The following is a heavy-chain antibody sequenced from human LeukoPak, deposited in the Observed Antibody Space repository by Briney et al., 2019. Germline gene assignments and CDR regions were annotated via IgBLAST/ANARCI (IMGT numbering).Heavy chain of an antibody. Sequence: GRSLRLSCAASGFTFSSYAMSWVRQAPGKGLEWVSAISGSGGSTHYADSVKGRFTISRDNSKNTLYLQMNSLRAEDTAVYYCAKDSHCSSTSCYTGRAFDIWGQGTMVTVSS. CDR3: AKDSHCSSTSCYTGRAFDI. D-gene: IGHD2-2*02. CDR2: ISGSGGST. CDR1: GFTFSSYA. J-gene: IGHJ3*02. V-gene: IGHV3-23*01.